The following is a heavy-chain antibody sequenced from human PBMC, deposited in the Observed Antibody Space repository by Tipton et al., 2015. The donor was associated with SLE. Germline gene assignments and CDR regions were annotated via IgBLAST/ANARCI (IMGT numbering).Heavy chain of an antibody. CDR2: IYYSGST. CDR1: GGSISSGGYS. J-gene: IGHJ3*02. Sequence: TLSLTCAVSGGSISSGGYSWSWIRQHPGKGLEWIGYIYYSGSTYYNPSLKSRVTISVDTSKNQFSLKLSSVTAADTAVYYCARDRMAGHHDAFDIWGQGTMVTVSS. V-gene: IGHV4-31*11. D-gene: IGHD5-24*01. CDR3: ARDRMAGHHDAFDI.